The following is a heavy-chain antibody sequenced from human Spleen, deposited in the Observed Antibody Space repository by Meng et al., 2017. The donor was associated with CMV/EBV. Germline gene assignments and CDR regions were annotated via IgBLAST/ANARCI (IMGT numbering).Heavy chain of an antibody. Sequence: SETLSLTCTVSGGSISSSSYYWGWIRQPPGKGLEWIGSIYYSGSTYYGPSLKSRVTISIDTSKNQFSLKLSSVTAADTAVYYCATNYYDTSGYYPNWFDPWGQGILVTVSS. J-gene: IGHJ5*02. CDR2: IYYSGST. CDR3: ATNYYDTSGYYPNWFDP. V-gene: IGHV4-39*07. D-gene: IGHD3-22*01. CDR1: GGSISSSSYY.